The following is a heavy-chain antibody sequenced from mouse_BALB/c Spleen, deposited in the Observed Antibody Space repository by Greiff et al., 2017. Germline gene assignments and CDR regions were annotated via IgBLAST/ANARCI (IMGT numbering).Heavy chain of an antibody. Sequence: EVKLMESGGGLVKPGGSLKLSCAASGFTFSSYAMSWVRQTPEKRLEWVASISSGGSTYYPDSVKGRFTISRDNARNILYLQMSSLRSEDTAMYYCARDYGYDPPYYYAMDYWGQGTSVTVSS. CDR1: GFTFSSYA. J-gene: IGHJ4*01. CDR2: ISSGGST. CDR3: ARDYGYDPPYYYAMDY. D-gene: IGHD2-2*01. V-gene: IGHV5-6-5*01.